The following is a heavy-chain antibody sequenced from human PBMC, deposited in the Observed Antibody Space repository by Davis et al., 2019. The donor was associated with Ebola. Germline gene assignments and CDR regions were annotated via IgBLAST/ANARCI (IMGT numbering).Heavy chain of an antibody. J-gene: IGHJ3*02. V-gene: IGHV3-48*03. CDR1: GFTFSNYE. D-gene: IGHD6-13*01. Sequence: GESLKISCVASGFTFSNYEMNWVRQAPGKGLEWVSYISSSGSTIYYADSVKGRFTISRDNAKNSLYLQMNSLRAEDTAVYYCARGGNIAAAGTGAFDIWGQGTMVTVSS. CDR3: ARGGNIAAAGTGAFDI. CDR2: ISSSGSTI.